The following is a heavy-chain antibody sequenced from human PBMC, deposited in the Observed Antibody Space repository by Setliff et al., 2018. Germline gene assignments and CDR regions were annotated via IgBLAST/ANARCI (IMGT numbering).Heavy chain of an antibody. CDR2: TIPMFGST. D-gene: IGHD2-8*01. CDR3: VREGVDARSSTDYRYYMDV. Sequence: SVKVSCKASGDTFSSYGISWVRQAPGQGLEWMGGTIPMFGSTSYAQKFQGRVTIITDESTTTAYMELSSLGSEDTAVYYCVREGVDARSSTDYRYYMDVWGKGTTVTVSS. CDR1: GDTFSSYG. J-gene: IGHJ6*03. V-gene: IGHV1-69*05.